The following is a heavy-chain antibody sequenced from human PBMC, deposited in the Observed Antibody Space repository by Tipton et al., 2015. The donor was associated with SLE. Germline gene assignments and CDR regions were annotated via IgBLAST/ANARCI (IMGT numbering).Heavy chain of an antibody. Sequence: GLVKPSETLSVNCTVSGVSISHWCWNWIRQPPGKGLEWIGYVCYSGSTNYNPSLKSRVTISVDTSKNQFSLKLSSVTAADTAVYYCARGALGLHDAFDIWGQGTLVSVSS. D-gene: IGHD3-16*01. CDR3: ARGALGLHDAFDI. V-gene: IGHV4-59*01. J-gene: IGHJ3*02. CDR1: GVSISHWC. CDR2: VCYSGST.